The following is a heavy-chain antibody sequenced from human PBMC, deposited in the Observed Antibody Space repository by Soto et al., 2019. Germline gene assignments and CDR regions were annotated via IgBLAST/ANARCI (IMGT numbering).Heavy chain of an antibody. CDR1: GGTFSSYA. D-gene: IGHD5-12*01. J-gene: IGHJ4*02. CDR2: IIPIFGTA. V-gene: IGHV1-69*13. Sequence: SVKVSCKASGGTFSSYAISWVRQAPGQGLEWMGGIIPIFGTANYAQKFQGRVTITADESTSTAYMELSSLRSEDTAVYYCARGRYSGYSWLYFDYWGQGTLVTVSS. CDR3: ARGRYSGYSWLYFDY.